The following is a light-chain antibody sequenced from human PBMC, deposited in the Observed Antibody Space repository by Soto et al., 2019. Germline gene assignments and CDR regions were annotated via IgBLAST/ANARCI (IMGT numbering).Light chain of an antibody. Sequence: EIVLTQSPDTLSLSPGERATLSCRASQRVSASYLGWYQQKPGQAPRLLIYGASSRPTGIPDRFSGSGSGTDFTLTISRLEPEDSAVYYCQQYGSSRTFGQGTKVDIK. CDR1: QRVSASY. CDR2: GAS. J-gene: IGKJ1*01. CDR3: QQYGSSRT. V-gene: IGKV3-20*01.